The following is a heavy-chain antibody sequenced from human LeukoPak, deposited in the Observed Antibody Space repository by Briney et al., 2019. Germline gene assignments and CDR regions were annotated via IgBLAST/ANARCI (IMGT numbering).Heavy chain of an antibody. D-gene: IGHD1-26*01. V-gene: IGHV4-39*01. CDR2: IYYSGST. CDR3: ARGTGGQWAGLTIHDY. J-gene: IGHJ4*02. Sequence: SETLSLTCTVSGGSISSSSYYWGWIRQPPGKGLEWIGSIYYSGSTYYNPSLKSRVTISVDTSKNQFSLKLSSVTAADTAVYYCARGTGGQWAGLTIHDYWGQGTLVTVSS. CDR1: GGSISSSSYY.